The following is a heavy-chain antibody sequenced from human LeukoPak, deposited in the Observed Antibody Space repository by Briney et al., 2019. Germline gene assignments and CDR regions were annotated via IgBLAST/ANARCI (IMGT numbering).Heavy chain of an antibody. CDR2: INPSGGST. Sequence: ASVKVSCTVSGYTLTELSMHWVRQAPGQGLEWMGIINPSGGSTSYAQKFQGRVTMTRDTSTSTVYMEVSSLRSEDTAVYYCARTGGYTYGGIDYWGQGTLVTVSS. V-gene: IGHV1-46*01. CDR1: GYTLTELS. CDR3: ARTGGYTYGGIDY. D-gene: IGHD5-18*01. J-gene: IGHJ4*02.